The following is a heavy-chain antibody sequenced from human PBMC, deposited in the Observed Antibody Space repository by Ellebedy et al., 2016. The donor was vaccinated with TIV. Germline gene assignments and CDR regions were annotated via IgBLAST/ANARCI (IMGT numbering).Heavy chain of an antibody. J-gene: IGHJ4*02. CDR1: GGSISSYFW. CDR3: ARTLMYCAGDCSYYFDY. V-gene: IGHV2-26*01. Sequence: ETLSLTCTVSGGSISSYFWTWIRQPPGKALEWLAHIFSNDEKSYSTSLKSRLTISKDTSKSQVVLTMTNMAPVDTATYYCARTLMYCAGDCSYYFDYWGQGTRVTVSS. CDR2: IFSNDEK. D-gene: IGHD2-21*02.